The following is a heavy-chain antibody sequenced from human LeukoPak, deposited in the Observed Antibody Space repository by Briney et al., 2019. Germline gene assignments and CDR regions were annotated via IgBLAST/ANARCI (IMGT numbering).Heavy chain of an antibody. D-gene: IGHD2-15*01. J-gene: IGHJ3*02. CDR3: ARRMKLAAKGDAFDI. CDR2: TYYSGST. CDR1: GDSINSDY. Sequence: SETLSLTCTVSGDSINSDYWNWIRQAPGKGLAWNGFTYYSGSTNYNPSLKSRVTISVDASRNHFSLKLNSVTAADTAVYYCARRMKLAAKGDAFDIWGQGTMVTVSS. V-gene: IGHV4-59*08.